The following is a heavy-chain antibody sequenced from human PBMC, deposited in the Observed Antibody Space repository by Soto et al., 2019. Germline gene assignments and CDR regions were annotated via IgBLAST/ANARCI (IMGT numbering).Heavy chain of an antibody. Sequence: QVQIVQSGPEVKRPGTSVRVSCKTSGFTFTNSAVQWVRQARGQRLEWIRWIIVASGRTNYAREVQERVTISRDTSTSTAYMELSGLRSEDTAVYYCVAELYSGGGCCSFDFWGQGTMVTVSS. CDR3: VAELYSGGGCCSFDF. CDR2: IIVASGRT. CDR1: GFTFTNSA. J-gene: IGHJ3*01. D-gene: IGHD2-21*02. V-gene: IGHV1-58*01.